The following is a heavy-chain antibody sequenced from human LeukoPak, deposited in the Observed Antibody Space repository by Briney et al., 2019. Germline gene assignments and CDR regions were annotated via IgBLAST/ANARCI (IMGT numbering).Heavy chain of an antibody. V-gene: IGHV1-69*13. Sequence: SVKVSCKASGGTFSSYAISWVRQAPGQGLDWMGGIIPIFGTANYAQKFQGRVTITADESTSTAYMELSSLRSEDTAVYYCARGRGFGGPDHYMDVWGKGTTVTISS. CDR1: GGTFSSYA. CDR3: ARGRGFGGPDHYMDV. D-gene: IGHD3-10*01. J-gene: IGHJ6*03. CDR2: IIPIFGTA.